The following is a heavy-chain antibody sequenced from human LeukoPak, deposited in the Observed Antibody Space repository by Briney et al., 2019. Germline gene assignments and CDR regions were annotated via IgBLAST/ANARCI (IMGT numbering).Heavy chain of an antibody. V-gene: IGHV3-23*01. CDR1: GFTFSSYA. J-gene: IGHJ6*03. Sequence: GGSLRLSCAASGFTFSSYAKSWVRQAPGKGLEWVSAISGSGGSTYYADSVKGRFTISRDNSKNTLYLQMNSLRAEDTAVYYCAKPKPGSRGGYYYYYYMDVWGKGTTVTVSS. CDR2: ISGSGGST. D-gene: IGHD1-1*01. CDR3: AKPKPGSRGGYYYYYYMDV.